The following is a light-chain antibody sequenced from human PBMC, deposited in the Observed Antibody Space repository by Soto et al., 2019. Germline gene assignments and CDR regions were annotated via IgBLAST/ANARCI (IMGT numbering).Light chain of an antibody. CDR2: RVS. CDR3: MQGTHWPPT. CDR1: QSVVYSDGIAY. Sequence: DVVMTQSPLSLPVTLGQPASISCRSSQSVVYSDGIAYLTWFQQRPGQSPRRLIYRVSNRDSGVPDRFRGRGSGTDFTLKISRVEAEDVGVYYCMQGTHWPPTFGRGTKVEIK. V-gene: IGKV2-30*01. J-gene: IGKJ1*01.